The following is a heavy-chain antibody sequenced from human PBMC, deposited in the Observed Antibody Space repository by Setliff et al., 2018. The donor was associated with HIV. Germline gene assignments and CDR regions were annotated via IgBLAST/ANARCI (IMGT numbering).Heavy chain of an antibody. V-gene: IGHV3-33*08. D-gene: IGHD6-19*01. CDR2: IWYDGSNK. J-gene: IGHJ4*02. Sequence: GESLKISCAASGFTFSNYGMHWVRQAPGKGLEWAAVIWYDGSNKDHADSVKGRFTISRDNSKNTLYLQMNGLRAEDTAVYYCARGSPIAVAGRAFDYWGQGTLVTVSS. CDR3: ARGSPIAVAGRAFDY. CDR1: GFTFSNYG.